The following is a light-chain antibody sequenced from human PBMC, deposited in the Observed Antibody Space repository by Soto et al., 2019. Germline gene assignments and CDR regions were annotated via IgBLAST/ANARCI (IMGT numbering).Light chain of an antibody. J-gene: IGKJ5*01. CDR3: QQRNVWPPVT. Sequence: ETMLTQSPATLSLYPEERATLSGRASQSVSIYLAGYQQKPGQAPRLLISGAFNRATGISARFSGSGSATDFTPTISSLEPEDSAVYYCQQRNVWPPVTFGQGTRLEI. V-gene: IGKV3-11*01. CDR2: GAF. CDR1: QSVSIY.